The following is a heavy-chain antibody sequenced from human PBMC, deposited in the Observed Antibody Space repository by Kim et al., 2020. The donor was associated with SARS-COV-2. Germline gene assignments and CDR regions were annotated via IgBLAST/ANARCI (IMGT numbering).Heavy chain of an antibody. CDR2: GST. D-gene: IGHD2-21*02. J-gene: IGHJ4*02. CDR3: AKDGGGDDY. V-gene: IGHV3-23*01. Sequence: GSTYYADPVKGRFTISRDNSKNTLYLQMNSLRAEDTAVYYCAKDGGGDDYWGQGTLVTVSS.